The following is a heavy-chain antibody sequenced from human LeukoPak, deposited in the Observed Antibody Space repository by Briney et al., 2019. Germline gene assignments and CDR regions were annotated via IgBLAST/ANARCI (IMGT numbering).Heavy chain of an antibody. J-gene: IGHJ3*02. CDR3: ARRIAAAGSYAFDI. CDR2: INWNGGST. D-gene: IGHD6-13*01. Sequence: GGSLRLSCAASGFTFSSYAMSWVRHAPGKGLEWVSGINWNGGSTGYADSVKGRFTISRDNAKNSLYLQMNSLRAEDTALYYCARRIAAAGSYAFDIWGQGTMVTVSS. V-gene: IGHV3-20*04. CDR1: GFTFSSYA.